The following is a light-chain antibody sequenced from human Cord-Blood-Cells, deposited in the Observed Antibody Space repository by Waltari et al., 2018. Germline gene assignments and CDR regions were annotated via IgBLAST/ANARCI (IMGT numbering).Light chain of an antibody. J-gene: IGLJ1*01. V-gene: IGLV2-14*01. Sequence: QSALTQPASVSGSPGQSITIPCTGTSSDVCGYNYVSWYQQHPGQAPKLMIYDVSKRPSGASNRFSGSKSGNTASLTISGLQAEDEADYYCSSYTSSSTYVFGTGTKVTVL. CDR2: DVS. CDR3: SSYTSSSTYV. CDR1: SSDVCGYNY.